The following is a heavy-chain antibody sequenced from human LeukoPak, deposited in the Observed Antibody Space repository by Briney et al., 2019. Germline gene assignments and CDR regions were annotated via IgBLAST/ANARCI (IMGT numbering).Heavy chain of an antibody. CDR3: ARDNSRITIFGVVIIRRLMDV. Sequence: ASVKVSCKASGYTSTVYYMHWVRQAPGQGLEWMGRINPNSGGTNYAQKFQGRVTMTRNTSISTAYMELSRLRSDDTAVYYCARDNSRITIFGVVIIRRLMDVWGKGTTVTVSS. D-gene: IGHD3-3*01. V-gene: IGHV1-2*06. CDR2: INPNSGGT. J-gene: IGHJ6*03. CDR1: GYTSTVYY.